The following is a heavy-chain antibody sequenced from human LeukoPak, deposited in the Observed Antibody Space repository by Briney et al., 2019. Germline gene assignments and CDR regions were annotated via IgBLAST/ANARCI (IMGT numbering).Heavy chain of an antibody. J-gene: IGHJ6*03. CDR2: IIPIFGTA. D-gene: IGHD6-6*01. CDR1: GYTFTSYG. CDR3: ARGSSSSVDYYYYYYMDV. V-gene: IGHV1-69*06. Sequence: SVKVSCKASGYTFTSYGISWVRQAPGQGLEWMGGIIPIFGTANYAQKFQGRVTITADKSTSTAYMELSSLRSEDTAVYYCARGSSSSVDYYYYYYMDVWGKGTTVTVSS.